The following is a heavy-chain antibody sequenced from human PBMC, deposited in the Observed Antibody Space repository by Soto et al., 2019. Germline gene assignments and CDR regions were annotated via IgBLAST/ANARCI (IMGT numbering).Heavy chain of an antibody. CDR1: GFTFSRYA. D-gene: IGHD6-13*01. J-gene: IGHJ4*02. V-gene: IGHV3-23*01. CDR3: ASPTSTWQIDFDY. Sequence: EVQLLESGGGLVQPGGSLRLSCAASGFTFSRYAMSWVRQAPGKGLEWVSGISGSGGSTWNADSVKGRFTISRDNSKNTLYLQMNNLRAEDTAVYYCASPTSTWQIDFDYWGQGTLVTVSS. CDR2: ISGSGGST.